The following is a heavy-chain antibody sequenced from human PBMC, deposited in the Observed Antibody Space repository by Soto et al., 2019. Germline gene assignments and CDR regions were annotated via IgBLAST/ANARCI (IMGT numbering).Heavy chain of an antibody. CDR3: AGGMDSSGYYHNWFDP. V-gene: IGHV4-4*07. J-gene: IGHJ5*02. CDR2: IYTSGST. Sequence: SETLSLTCTVSGGSISSYYWSWIRQPAGKGLEWIGRIYTSGSTNYNPSLKSRVTMSVDTSKNQFSLKLSSVTAAGTAVYYCAGGMDSSGYYHNWFDPWGQGTLVTVSS. CDR1: GGSISSYY. D-gene: IGHD3-22*01.